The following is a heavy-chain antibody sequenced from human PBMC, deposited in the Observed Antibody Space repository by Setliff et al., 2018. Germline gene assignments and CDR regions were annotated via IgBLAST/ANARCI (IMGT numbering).Heavy chain of an antibody. CDR2: IYPSDSHT. J-gene: IGHJ4*02. CDR3: ARALASAGTVFFDY. D-gene: IGHD6-13*01. CDR1: GFSFTTNW. V-gene: IGHV5-51*01. Sequence: PGESLKISCKTSGFSFTTNWIVWVRQMPGKGLEWVGIIYPSDSHTRYSPSFQGQVTISADRSISTAYLQWSSLKASDTAMYYCARALASAGTVFFDYWGQGTLVTVSS.